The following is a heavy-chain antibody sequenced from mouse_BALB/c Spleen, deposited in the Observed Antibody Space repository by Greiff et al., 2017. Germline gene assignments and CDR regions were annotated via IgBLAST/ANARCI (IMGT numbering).Heavy chain of an antibody. J-gene: IGHJ3*01. D-gene: IGHD2-2*01. V-gene: IGHV6-6*02. CDR1: GFTFSSYW. CDR2: IRLKSDNYAT. Sequence: EVKLQESGGGLVQPGGSMKLSCVASGFTFSSYWMSWVRQSPEKGLEWVAEIRLKSDNYATHYAESVKGKFTISRDDSKSRLYQQMNSLRAEDTGIYYCTIRYGYGRRFAYWGQGTLVTVSA. CDR3: TIRYGYGRRFAY.